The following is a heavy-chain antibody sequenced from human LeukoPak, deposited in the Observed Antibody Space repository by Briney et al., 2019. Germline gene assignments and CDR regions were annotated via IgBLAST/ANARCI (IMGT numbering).Heavy chain of an antibody. CDR1: NFIFGNYT. J-gene: IGHJ6*03. D-gene: IGHD6-6*01. V-gene: IGHV3-21*04. Sequence: GGSLRLSCAASNFIFGNYTMNWVRQAPGKGLEWVSSISGESRSLYYADSLKGRFTTSRDNVKNSLFLQMNSLRAEDTGVYFCVRERSVKARQEGGHRYYYFMDVWGNGTTVTVSS. CDR2: ISGESRSL. CDR3: VRERSVKARQEGGHRYYYFMDV.